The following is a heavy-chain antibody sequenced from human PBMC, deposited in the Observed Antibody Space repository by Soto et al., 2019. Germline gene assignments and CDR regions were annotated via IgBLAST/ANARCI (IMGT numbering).Heavy chain of an antibody. D-gene: IGHD7-27*01. CDR1: GFILSDCV. CDR3: ARDLSWGSNWYYYMDV. Sequence: EVQLVESEGGLVQPGGSLRLSCATSGFILSDCVMNWVRQAPGKGLEWVSYISSSSSVIDYADSVKGRFTVSRDNARNSLYLQMNSLRAEDTAVYYCARDLSWGSNWYYYMDVWGKGTTVTVSS. CDR2: ISSSSSVI. V-gene: IGHV3-48*01. J-gene: IGHJ6*03.